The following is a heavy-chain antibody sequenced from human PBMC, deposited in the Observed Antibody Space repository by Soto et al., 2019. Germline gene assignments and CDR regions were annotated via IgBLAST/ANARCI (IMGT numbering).Heavy chain of an antibody. Sequence: QVQLQESGPGLVKPSQTLSLTCTVSGGSISSGGYSWTWIRHHPGKGLEWIGYIYYSGNTYYNPSLKSRITISLGTSKNQFSLKLSSLTAADTAVYYCARGRDWFDPWGQGTLVTVSS. CDR2: IYYSGNT. CDR3: ARGRDWFDP. V-gene: IGHV4-31*03. J-gene: IGHJ5*02. CDR1: GGSISSGGYS.